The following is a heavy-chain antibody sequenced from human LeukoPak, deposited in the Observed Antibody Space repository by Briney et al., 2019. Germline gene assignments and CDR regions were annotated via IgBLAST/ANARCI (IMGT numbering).Heavy chain of an antibody. Sequence: ASVKVSCKTSGDTFIPYTFSWVRQAPGQGLEWMGRIIPSLDISNYAQKFEGRVTLSADKDTTTTYMELTSLRSEDTAIYYCARDHCIPGTGVGGHWGQGTLVTVSS. D-gene: IGHD6-13*01. V-gene: IGHV1-69*04. CDR3: ARDHCIPGTGVGGH. CDR2: IIPSLDIS. CDR1: GDTFIPYT. J-gene: IGHJ4*02.